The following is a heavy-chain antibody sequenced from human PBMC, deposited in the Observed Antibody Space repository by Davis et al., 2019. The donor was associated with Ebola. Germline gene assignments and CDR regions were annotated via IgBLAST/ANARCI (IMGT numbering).Heavy chain of an antibody. J-gene: IGHJ4*02. CDR1: GFIFSDYW. V-gene: IGHV3-74*01. CDR3: ARREAASIDY. CDR2: ITNDGSRT. D-gene: IGHD6-25*01. Sequence: GESLKISCAASGFIFSDYWMNWVRQTPGKGLVWVSRITNDGSRTSYADSVQGRFTISRDNAKNTLFLQLNSLRVEDTAIYYCARREAASIDYWGQGTLVNVSS.